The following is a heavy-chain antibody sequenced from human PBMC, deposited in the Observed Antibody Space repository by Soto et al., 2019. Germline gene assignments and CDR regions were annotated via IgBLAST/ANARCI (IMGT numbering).Heavy chain of an antibody. CDR3: AKVRIAARPLNGMDV. Sequence: EVQLLESGGGLVQPGGSLRLSCAASGFTFTIYAMTWVRQAPGKGLEWVSAISGSGSSTYSVDSVKGRFTISRDNSTNTLYLQMNSLRAEDTAIYYCAKVRIAARPLNGMDVWGQGTTVTVSS. CDR1: GFTFTIYA. V-gene: IGHV3-23*01. J-gene: IGHJ6*02. CDR2: ISGSGSST. D-gene: IGHD6-6*01.